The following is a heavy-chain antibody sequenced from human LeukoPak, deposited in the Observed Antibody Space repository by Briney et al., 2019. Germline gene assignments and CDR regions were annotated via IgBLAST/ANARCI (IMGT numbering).Heavy chain of an antibody. D-gene: IGHD7-27*01. J-gene: IGHJ5*02. Sequence: GASVKVPCKASGYTFTSYGISWVRQAPGQGLEWMGWISAYNGNTNYAQKLQGRVTMTTDTSTSTAYMEQRSLRSDDTAVYYYARVRTGDQYWFDPWGQGTLVTVSS. CDR3: ARVRTGDQYWFDP. CDR2: ISAYNGNT. V-gene: IGHV1-18*01. CDR1: GYTFTSYG.